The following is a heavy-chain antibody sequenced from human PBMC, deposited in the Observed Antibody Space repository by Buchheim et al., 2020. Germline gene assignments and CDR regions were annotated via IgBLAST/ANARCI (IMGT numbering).Heavy chain of an antibody. CDR3: TRDSTSGSYDY. Sequence: EVQLVESRGGLVQPGGSLRLSCAASGFSFSTSWMHWVRQAPGKGLVWVSRINSDGSGTIYADSVKGRFTISRDNAKNTLFLQMNSLRAEDTAIYYCTRDSTSGSYDYWGQGTL. D-gene: IGHD3-10*01. J-gene: IGHJ4*02. CDR1: GFSFSTSW. V-gene: IGHV3-74*01. CDR2: INSDGSGT.